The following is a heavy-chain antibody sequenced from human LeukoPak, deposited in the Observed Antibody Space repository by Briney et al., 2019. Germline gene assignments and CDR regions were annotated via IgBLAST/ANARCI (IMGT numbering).Heavy chain of an antibody. V-gene: IGHV3-7*03. J-gene: IGHJ4*02. D-gene: IGHD6-19*01. Sequence: GGCLRLSCAASGFTFSNYWMNWVRQAPGNALEWVAYIRKDGSEKYYVDSVKGRFTISRDNAKNSLYLQMNSLRAEDTAVYYCARHTSGQPFDYWGQGTLVTVSS. CDR2: IRKDGSEK. CDR1: GFTFSNYW. CDR3: ARHTSGQPFDY.